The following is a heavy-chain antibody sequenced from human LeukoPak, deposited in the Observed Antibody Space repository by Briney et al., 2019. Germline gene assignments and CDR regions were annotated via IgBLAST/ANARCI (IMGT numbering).Heavy chain of an antibody. CDR2: IWYDGSNK. D-gene: IGHD3-22*01. V-gene: IGHV3-33*01. Sequence: GGSLRLSCAASGFTFSSYGMHWVRQAPGKGLEWVAVIWYDGSNKYYADSVKDRFTISRDNSKNTLYLQMNSLRAEDTAVYYCARALPGSYYDSSGYYSPDIWGQGTMVTVSS. CDR1: GFTFSSYG. J-gene: IGHJ3*02. CDR3: ARALPGSYYDSSGYYSPDI.